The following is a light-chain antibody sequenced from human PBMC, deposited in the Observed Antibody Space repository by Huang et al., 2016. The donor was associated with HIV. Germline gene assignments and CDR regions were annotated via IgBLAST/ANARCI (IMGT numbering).Light chain of an antibody. CDR2: ATS. CDR3: QQYYSFPLT. Sequence: AIRITQSPSSLSASTGDKVSITCRASQDINTYLAWYQQKPGKPPSLLIYATSPLQSGVPSRFSGSGSGTDFTLTITHLQSEDFATYYCQQYYSFPLTFGQGSQVEV. J-gene: IGKJ1*01. V-gene: IGKV1-8*01. CDR1: QDINTY.